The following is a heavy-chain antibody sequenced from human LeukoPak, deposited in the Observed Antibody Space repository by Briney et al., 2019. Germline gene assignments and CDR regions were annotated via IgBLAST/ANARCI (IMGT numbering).Heavy chain of an antibody. Sequence: HPGRSLRLSCAASGFTFSSYGMHWVRQAPGKGLEWVAVISYDGSNKYYADSVKGRFTISRDNSKNALYLQMNSLRAEDTAVYHCATDYYDSSGYYTGSYWGQGTLVTVSS. D-gene: IGHD3-22*01. J-gene: IGHJ4*02. CDR2: ISYDGSNK. CDR1: GFTFSSYG. V-gene: IGHV3-30*03. CDR3: ATDYYDSSGYYTGSY.